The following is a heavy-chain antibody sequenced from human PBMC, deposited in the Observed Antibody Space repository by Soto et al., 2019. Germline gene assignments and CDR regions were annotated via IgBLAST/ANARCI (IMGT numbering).Heavy chain of an antibody. CDR3: ARDLRSNYEKRGYYYYYMDV. CDR1: GFTFSDYY. V-gene: IGHV3-11*01. D-gene: IGHD4-4*01. J-gene: IGHJ6*03. Sequence: GGSLRLSCAASGFTFSDYYMSWIRQAPGKGLEWVSYISSSGSTIYYADSVKGRFTISRDNAKNSLYLQMNSLRAEDTAVYYCARDLRSNYEKRGYYYYYMDVWGKGTTVTVSS. CDR2: ISSSGSTI.